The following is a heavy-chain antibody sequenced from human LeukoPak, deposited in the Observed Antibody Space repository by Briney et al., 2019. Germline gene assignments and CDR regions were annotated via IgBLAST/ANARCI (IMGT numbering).Heavy chain of an antibody. Sequence: SQTLSLTCAISGDSVSSNSAAWHWIRQSPSRGLEWLGRTYYRSKWYNDYAVSVKSRITINPDTSKNQFSLQLNSVTPEDTAVYYCAREGGSSSLIPYYYYGMDVWGQGTTVTVSS. J-gene: IGHJ6*02. CDR3: AREGGSSSLIPYYYYGMDV. CDR1: GDSVSSNSAA. V-gene: IGHV6-1*01. CDR2: TYYRSKWYN. D-gene: IGHD6-6*01.